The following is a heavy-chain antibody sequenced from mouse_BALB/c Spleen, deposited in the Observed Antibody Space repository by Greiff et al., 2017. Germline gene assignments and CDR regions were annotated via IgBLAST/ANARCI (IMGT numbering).Heavy chain of an antibody. D-gene: IGHD2-4*01. CDR3: ARGAYDYFYAMDY. V-gene: IGHV1-9*01. CDR2: ILPGSGST. CDR1: GYTFSSYW. J-gene: IGHJ4*01. Sequence: QVQLQQSGAELMKPGASVKISCKATGYTFSSYWIEWVKQRPGHGLEWIGEILPGSGSTNYNEKFKGKATFTADTSSNTAYMQLSILTSEDSAVYYCARGAYDYFYAMDYWGQGTSVTVSS.